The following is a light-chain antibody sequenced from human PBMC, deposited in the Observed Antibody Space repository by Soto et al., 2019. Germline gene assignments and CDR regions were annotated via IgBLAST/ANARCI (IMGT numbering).Light chain of an antibody. Sequence: EVMMTQSPGTLSVSPGEGATLSCRASQSVRSHLAWYQQKPGQSPRLLIYHASTRATGIPARFSGSGSGTEFTLIISSLQSEDFGVYYCQPYDSWPLAFCPGTTVDI. J-gene: IGKJ3*01. V-gene: IGKV3-15*01. CDR3: QPYDSWPLA. CDR2: HAS. CDR1: QSVRSH.